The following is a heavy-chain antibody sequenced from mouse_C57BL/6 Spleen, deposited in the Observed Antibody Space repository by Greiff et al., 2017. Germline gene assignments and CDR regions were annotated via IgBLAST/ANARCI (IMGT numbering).Heavy chain of an antibody. V-gene: IGHV5-6*01. J-gene: IGHJ1*03. CDR3: ARSPPYGNYGYWYFDV. CDR1: GFTFSSYG. D-gene: IGHD2-10*02. Sequence: EVKVVESGGDLVKPGGSLTLSCAASGFTFSSYGMSWVRQTPEKRLEWVATISSGGSYTYYPDSVKRRFTISRDNAKNTLYLQMSSLKSEDTAMYYCARSPPYGNYGYWYFDVWGTGTTVTVSS. CDR2: ISSGGSYT.